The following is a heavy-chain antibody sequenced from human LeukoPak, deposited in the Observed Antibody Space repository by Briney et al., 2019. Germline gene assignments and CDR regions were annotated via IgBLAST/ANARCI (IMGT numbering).Heavy chain of an antibody. CDR2: ISYDGSNK. Sequence: PGGSLRLSCAASGFTFSSYAMHWVRQAPGKGLEWVAVISYDGSNKYYADSVKGRFTISRDNSKNTLYLQMNSLRAEDTAVYYCARDRSVYYMDVWGKGTTVTVSS. J-gene: IGHJ6*03. V-gene: IGHV3-30-3*01. CDR3: ARDRSVYYMDV. D-gene: IGHD3-10*01. CDR1: GFTFSSYA.